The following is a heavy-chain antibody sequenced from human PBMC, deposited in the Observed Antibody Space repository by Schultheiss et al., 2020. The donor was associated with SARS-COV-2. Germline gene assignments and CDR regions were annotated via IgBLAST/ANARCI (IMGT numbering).Heavy chain of an antibody. CDR3: ARGGGRIAVSA. Sequence: GGSLRLSCAASGFTFSSYAMSWVRQATGKGLEWVSYISGGGNNKYYADSVKGRFTSSRDNAKGSLYLQMNSLRAEDTAVYYCARGGGRIAVSAWGQGALVTVSS. D-gene: IGHD6-19*01. J-gene: IGHJ5*02. CDR2: ISGGGNNK. CDR1: GFTFSSYA. V-gene: IGHV3-48*04.